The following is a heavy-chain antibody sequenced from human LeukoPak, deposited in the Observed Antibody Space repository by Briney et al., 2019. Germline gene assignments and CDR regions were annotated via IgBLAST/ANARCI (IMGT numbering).Heavy chain of an antibody. D-gene: IGHD3-16*01. Sequence: PSETLSLTCTVSGGSPIHDYWAWIRQPPGKRLEWIGYIYYTGSANYNPSLRSRVTISPDTSKNQFSLKLKSVTAADTAVYYCARHDSGTLDSWGQGTLVTVSS. CDR2: IYYTGSA. CDR1: GGSPIHDY. V-gene: IGHV4-59*01. CDR3: ARHDSGTLDS. J-gene: IGHJ4*02.